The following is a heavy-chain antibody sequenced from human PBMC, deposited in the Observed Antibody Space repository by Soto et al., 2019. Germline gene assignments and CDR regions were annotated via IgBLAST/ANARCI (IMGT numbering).Heavy chain of an antibody. Sequence: GASVKVSCKASGGTFSSYTISWVRQAPGQGLEWMGRIIPILGIANYAQKFQGRVTITADKSTSTAYMELSSLRSEDTAVYYCARGSLEVAARPGNYYYYYYYMDVWGKGTTVTVSS. CDR2: IIPILGIA. D-gene: IGHD6-6*01. CDR1: GGTFSSYT. CDR3: ARGSLEVAARPGNYYYYYYYMDV. V-gene: IGHV1-69*02. J-gene: IGHJ6*03.